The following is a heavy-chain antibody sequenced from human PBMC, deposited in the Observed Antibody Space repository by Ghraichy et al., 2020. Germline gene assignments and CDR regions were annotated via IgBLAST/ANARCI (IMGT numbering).Heavy chain of an antibody. CDR3: AKVGITIFGVVIIRGPPAYFQH. V-gene: IGHV3-23*01. J-gene: IGHJ1*01. D-gene: IGHD3-3*01. Sequence: GESLNISCAASGFTFSSYAMSWVRQAPGKGLEWVSAISGSGGSTYYADSVKGRFTISRDNSKNTLYLQMNSLRAEDTAVYYCAKVGITIFGVVIIRGPPAYFQHWGQGTLVTVSS. CDR1: GFTFSSYA. CDR2: ISGSGGST.